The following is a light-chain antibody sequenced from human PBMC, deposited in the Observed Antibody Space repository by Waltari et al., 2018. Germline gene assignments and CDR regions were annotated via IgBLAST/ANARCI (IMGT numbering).Light chain of an antibody. Sequence: QSALTQPPSVSGSPGQSVTIPCTGPSSDVGRFNRASRYQQPPGTAPKLLIYEVPYRPAGVPDRFSGSRSGNTASLTISGLQAEDEADYYCSSFTNSNTWVFGGGTKLTVL. V-gene: IGLV2-18*02. CDR1: SSDVGRFNR. CDR3: SSFTNSNTWV. J-gene: IGLJ3*02. CDR2: EVP.